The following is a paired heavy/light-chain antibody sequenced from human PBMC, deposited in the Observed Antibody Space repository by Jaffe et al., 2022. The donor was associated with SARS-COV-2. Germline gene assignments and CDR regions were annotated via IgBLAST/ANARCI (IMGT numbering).Heavy chain of an antibody. CDR3: ARESYYYDTSAYCPAFDI. J-gene: IGHJ3*02. CDR1: GFTFSDYY. Sequence: QVQLVESGGGLVKPGGSLRLSCAASGFTFSDYYMSWIRQAPGKGLEWVSNISSSSSYTNYADSVKGRFTISRDNAKNSLYLQMNSLRAEDTAVYYCARESYYYDTSAYCPAFDIWGQGTMVTVSS. CDR2: ISSSSSYT. D-gene: IGHD3-22*01. V-gene: IGHV3-11*06.
Light chain of an antibody. CDR2: DAS. J-gene: IGKJ4*01. CDR3: QQRSNWPPT. CDR1: QSVSSY. Sequence: EIVLTQSPATLSLSPGERATLSCRASQSVSSYLAWYQHKPGQAPRLLIYDASNRATGIPARFSGSGSGTDFTLTISSLEPEDFAVYYCQQRSNWPPTFGGGTKVEIK. V-gene: IGKV3-11*01.